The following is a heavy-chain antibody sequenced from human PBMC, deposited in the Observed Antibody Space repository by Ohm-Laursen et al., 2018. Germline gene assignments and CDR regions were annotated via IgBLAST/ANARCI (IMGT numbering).Heavy chain of an antibody. CDR1: GYTFTSYD. CDR2: MNPNSGNT. CDR3: AREAKSYGYVFVY. V-gene: IGHV1-8*01. J-gene: IGHJ4*02. D-gene: IGHD5-18*01. Sequence: ASVKVSCKASGYTFTSYDINWARQATGHGLEWMGWMNPNSGNTGYAQKFQGRVTMTRNTSISTAYMELSSLRSEDTAVYYCAREAKSYGYVFVYWGQGTLVTVSS.